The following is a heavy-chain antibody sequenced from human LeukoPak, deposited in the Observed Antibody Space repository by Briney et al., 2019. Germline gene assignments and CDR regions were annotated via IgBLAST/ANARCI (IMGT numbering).Heavy chain of an antibody. V-gene: IGHV3-7*01. J-gene: IGHJ4*02. Sequence: PGGSLRLSCAASGFAFSGHWMSWVRQAPGKGLEWVANINQGGSDKYYVDSVQGRFTISRDNANNLLYLQMSSLRGEDTAVYYCTRDRSRAEDDWGQGTMVTVCS. CDR3: TRDRSRAEDD. CDR1: GFAFSGHW. D-gene: IGHD1-14*01. CDR2: INQGGSDK.